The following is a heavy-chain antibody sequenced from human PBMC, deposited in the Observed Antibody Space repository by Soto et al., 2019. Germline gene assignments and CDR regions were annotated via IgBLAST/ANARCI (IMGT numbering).Heavy chain of an antibody. J-gene: IGHJ4*02. CDR2: ISDYKGTT. CDR3: ARGHAYEAYSSGWYRRLYSFDS. D-gene: IGHD6-19*01. Sequence: QVQLVQSGAEVKKPGASVKVSCKASGYTFTSYGISWVRQAPGQGLEWMGWISDYKGTTKYAQKLQGRVTMTTDTATSTAYMELRSLRSDDTAVYYCARGHAYEAYSSGWYRRLYSFDSWGQGTLVTVSS. V-gene: IGHV1-18*01. CDR1: GYTFTSYG.